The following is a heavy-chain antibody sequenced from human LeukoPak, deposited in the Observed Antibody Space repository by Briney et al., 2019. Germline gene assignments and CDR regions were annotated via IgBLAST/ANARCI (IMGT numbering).Heavy chain of an antibody. CDR1: GYTLTELS. J-gene: IGHJ4*02. D-gene: IGHD2-2*02. Sequence: ASVKVSCKVSGYTLTELSMHWVRQAPGKGLEWMGGFDPEDGETIYAQKFQGRVTMTRNTSISTAYMELSSLRSEDTAVYYCARGHDRAAAIGYWGQGTLVTVSS. CDR2: FDPEDGET. CDR3: ARGHDRAAAIGY. V-gene: IGHV1-24*01.